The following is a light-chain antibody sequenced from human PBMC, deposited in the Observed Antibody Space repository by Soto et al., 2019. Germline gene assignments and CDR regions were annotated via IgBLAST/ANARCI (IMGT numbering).Light chain of an antibody. Sequence: QSVLTQPASVSGSPGQSITISCTGTSSDVGSYNLVSWYQQHPGKAPKLMIYEVSKRPSGVSNRFSGSKSGNTASLTISGLQAEAEADYYCCSYAGSSSLFGGGTKLTVL. CDR1: SSDVGSYNL. J-gene: IGLJ3*02. V-gene: IGLV2-23*02. CDR2: EVS. CDR3: CSYAGSSSL.